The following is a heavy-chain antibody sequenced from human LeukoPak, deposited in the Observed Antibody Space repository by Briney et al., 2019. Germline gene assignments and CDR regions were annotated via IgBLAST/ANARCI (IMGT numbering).Heavy chain of an antibody. CDR1: GLTLSNAW. J-gene: IGHJ4*02. V-gene: IGHV3-15*01. Sequence: PGGSLRLSCAASGLTLSNAWMNWVRQAPGKGLECVGRIKSRTGGGTTEYAAPVKGRFTISRDDSENTLYLQMNSLTTEDTAVYFCTTRNNNFNSHYWGQGTLVTVS. CDR3: TTRNNNFNSHY. D-gene: IGHD4-11*01. CDR2: IKSRTGGGTT.